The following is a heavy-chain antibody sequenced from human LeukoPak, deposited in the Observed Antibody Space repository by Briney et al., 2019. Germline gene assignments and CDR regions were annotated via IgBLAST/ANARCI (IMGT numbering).Heavy chain of an antibody. CDR3: ARAGATSYYYYMDV. Sequence: PSETLSLTCAVSGYSISSGYYWGWIRQPPGKGLEWIGSIYHSGSTYYNPSLKSRVTISVDTSKNQFSLKLSSVTAADTAVYYCARAGATSYYYYMDVWGKGTTVTVSS. D-gene: IGHD1-26*01. J-gene: IGHJ6*03. CDR2: IYHSGST. CDR1: GYSISSGYY. V-gene: IGHV4-38-2*01.